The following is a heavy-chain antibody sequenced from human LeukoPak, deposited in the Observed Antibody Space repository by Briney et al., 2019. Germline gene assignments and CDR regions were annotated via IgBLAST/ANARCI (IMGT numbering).Heavy chain of an antibody. CDR1: GYTFTSYA. CDR2: INAANGNT. V-gene: IGHV1-3*01. CDR3: ARAYDSGCNY. Sequence: XSVKLSCKASGYTFTSYAIHWVRQAPGQRLEWMGLINAANGNTRYSQTFQDRVTITRDTSASTAYMELSSLRSEDTAVYYCARAYDSGCNYWGQGTLVTVSS. D-gene: IGHD6-19*01. J-gene: IGHJ4*02.